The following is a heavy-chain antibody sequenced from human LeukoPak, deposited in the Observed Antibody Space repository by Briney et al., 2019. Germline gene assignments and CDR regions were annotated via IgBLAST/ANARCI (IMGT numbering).Heavy chain of an antibody. J-gene: IGHJ5*02. CDR3: AKDRKVLSRNWFDP. Sequence: GSLRLSCAASGFTFSTYWMAWVRQAPGKGLEWVANIKGDGSEKYHGDSVTGRFTISRDNSKNTLYLQMNSLRAEDTAVYYCAKDRKVLSRNWFDPWGQGTLVTVSS. D-gene: IGHD6-19*01. V-gene: IGHV3-7*03. CDR2: IKGDGSEK. CDR1: GFTFSTYW.